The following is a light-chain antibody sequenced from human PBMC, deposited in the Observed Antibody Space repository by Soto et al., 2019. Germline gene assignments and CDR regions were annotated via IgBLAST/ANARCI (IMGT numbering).Light chain of an antibody. CDR2: DIS. Sequence: IVLTQSPATLSLSPGERATLSCRASQTVSRNLAWYQQRPGQAPRLLSYDISNRAAGVPARFSGSGSETEFTLTIRSLKSEDFEVYYCQQRSSWPLTFGGGTKVDIK. V-gene: IGKV3-11*01. CDR1: QTVSRN. J-gene: IGKJ4*01. CDR3: QQRSSWPLT.